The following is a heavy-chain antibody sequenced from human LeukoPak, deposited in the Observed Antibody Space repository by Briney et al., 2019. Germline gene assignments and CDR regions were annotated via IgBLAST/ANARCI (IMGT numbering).Heavy chain of an antibody. CDR3: ASVRGSSSSYYFDY. CDR1: GFTFSSYG. Sequence: GGSLRLPCAASGFTFSSYGMQWVRQAPGKGLEWVAIIWYDGSNKYYADSVKGRFTISRDNSRKTLYLQMNGLRAEDTAVYYCASVRGSSSSYYFDYWGQGALVTVSS. V-gene: IGHV3-33*01. CDR2: IWYDGSNK. J-gene: IGHJ4*02. D-gene: IGHD1-26*01.